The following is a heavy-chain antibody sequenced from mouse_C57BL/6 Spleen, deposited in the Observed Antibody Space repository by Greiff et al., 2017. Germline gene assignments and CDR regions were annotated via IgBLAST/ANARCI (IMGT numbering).Heavy chain of an antibody. D-gene: IGHD1-1*01. V-gene: IGHV1-69*01. Sequence: QVQLQQPGAELVMPGASVKLSCKASGYTFTSYWMHWVKQRPGQGLEWIGEIDPSDSYTNYNQKFKGKSTLTVDKSSSTAYMQLSILTSEDSAVYYCARSGGSSWFAYWGQGTLVTVSA. J-gene: IGHJ3*01. CDR3: ARSGGSSWFAY. CDR1: GYTFTSYW. CDR2: IDPSDSYT.